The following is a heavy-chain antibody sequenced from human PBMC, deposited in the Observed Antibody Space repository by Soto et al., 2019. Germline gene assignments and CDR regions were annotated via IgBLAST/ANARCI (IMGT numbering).Heavy chain of an antibody. CDR1: GGSISSGGYY. V-gene: IGHV4-31*03. CDR2: IYYSGST. Sequence: PSETLSLTCTVSGGSISSGGYYWSWIRKHPGTGLEWIGYIYYSGSTYYHPSLKSRVTISVDPSKNQFSLKLSSVTAADTAVYYCARDWGVLGYFDYWGQGPLVTVSS. J-gene: IGHJ4*02. D-gene: IGHD3-16*01. CDR3: ARDWGVLGYFDY.